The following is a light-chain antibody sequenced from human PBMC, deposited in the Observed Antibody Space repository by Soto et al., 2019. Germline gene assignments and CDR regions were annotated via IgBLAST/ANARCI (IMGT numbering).Light chain of an antibody. CDR2: DAS. Sequence: EIVLTQSPATLSLYPGERAILSCRASQNVSSYLAWYQQKPGQAPRLLIYDASNRATGIPARFSGSGSGTDFTLTISSLEPEDFAVFYCQQRSNWPLTFGGGTKVEIK. CDR1: QNVSSY. J-gene: IGKJ4*01. CDR3: QQRSNWPLT. V-gene: IGKV3-11*01.